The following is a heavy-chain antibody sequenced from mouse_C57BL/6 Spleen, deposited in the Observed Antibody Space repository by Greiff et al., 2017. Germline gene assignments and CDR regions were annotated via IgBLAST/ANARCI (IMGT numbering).Heavy chain of an antibody. Sequence: EVKLQESGPGLVKPSQSLSLTCSVTGYSITSGYYWNWIRQFPGNKLEWMGYISYDGSNNYNPSLKNRISITRDTSKNQFFLKLNSVTTEDTATYYCARDEDGSKDFDYWGQGTTLTVSS. D-gene: IGHD1-1*01. CDR1: GYSITSGYY. V-gene: IGHV3-6*01. J-gene: IGHJ2*01. CDR3: ARDEDGSKDFDY. CDR2: ISYDGSN.